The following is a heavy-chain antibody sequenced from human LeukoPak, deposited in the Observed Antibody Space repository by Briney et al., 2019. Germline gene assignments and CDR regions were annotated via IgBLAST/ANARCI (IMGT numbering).Heavy chain of an antibody. CDR3: SRVALRGLVLFGP. CDR2: IKPKTGGT. V-gene: IGHV1-2*02. D-gene: IGHD3-10*01. CDR1: GYTFTSYG. J-gene: IGHJ5*02. Sequence: ASVKVSCKASGYTFTSYGISWVRQAPGQGLEWMGWIKPKTGGTYYAQKFQGRVTMTRVTSISTAYMELSGLTSDDTAVYYCSRVALRGLVLFGPWGQGTLVTVSS.